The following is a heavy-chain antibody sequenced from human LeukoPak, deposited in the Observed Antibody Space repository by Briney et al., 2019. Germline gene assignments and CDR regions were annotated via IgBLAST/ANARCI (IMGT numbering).Heavy chain of an antibody. Sequence: GESLKISCEGSGYSFGNRWIGWVRQMPGKGLEWMGIIYPDDSDTIYSPSFQGQVTISADKSISTAYLQWSSLKASDTAMYYCARYPSRYYDSSGYYWRNWFDPWGQGTLVTVSS. J-gene: IGHJ5*02. D-gene: IGHD3-22*01. CDR2: IYPDDSDT. CDR3: ARYPSRYYDSSGYYWRNWFDP. CDR1: GYSFGNRW. V-gene: IGHV5-51*01.